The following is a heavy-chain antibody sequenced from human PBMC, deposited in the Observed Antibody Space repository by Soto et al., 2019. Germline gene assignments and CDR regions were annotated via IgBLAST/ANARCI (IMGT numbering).Heavy chain of an antibody. J-gene: IGHJ5*02. Sequence: QVQLVQSGAEVKKPGASVKVSCKASGYTFTSYGISWVRQAPGQGLEWMGWISAYNGNTNYAQKLQGRVTMTTDTSTSTAYMELRSLRSDDTAVYYCARVTITMVRGAPWFWFDPWGQGTLVTVSS. D-gene: IGHD3-10*01. CDR1: GYTFTSYG. CDR3: ARVTITMVRGAPWFWFDP. CDR2: ISAYNGNT. V-gene: IGHV1-18*01.